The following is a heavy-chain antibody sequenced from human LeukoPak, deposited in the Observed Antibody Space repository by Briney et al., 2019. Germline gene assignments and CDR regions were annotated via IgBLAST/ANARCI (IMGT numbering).Heavy chain of an antibody. CDR1: GASISSGGYY. CDR3: ARDGYNWGYFDY. CDR2: IYYSRST. D-gene: IGHD1-1*01. J-gene: IGHJ4*02. Sequence: PSETLSLTCTVSGASISSGGYYWNWIRQPPGKGLEWIGYIYYSRSTSYSPSLKSRLTISVDTSKNQFSLKLSSVTAADTAVCYCARDGYNWGYFDYWGQGTLVTVSS. V-gene: IGHV4-30-4*01.